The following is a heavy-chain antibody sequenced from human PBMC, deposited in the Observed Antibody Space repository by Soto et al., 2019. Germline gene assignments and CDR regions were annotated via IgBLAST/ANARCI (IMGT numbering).Heavy chain of an antibody. Sequence: ASVKVSCKASGYTFTSYYMHWVRQAPGQGLEWMGIINPSGGSTSYAQKFQGRVTMTRDTSTSTVYMELSSLRSEDTAVYFCAREVIVATEPAYYYYGMDVWGQGTTAT. CDR1: GYTFTSYY. CDR3: AREVIVATEPAYYYYGMDV. V-gene: IGHV1-46*01. D-gene: IGHD5-12*01. J-gene: IGHJ6*02. CDR2: INPSGGST.